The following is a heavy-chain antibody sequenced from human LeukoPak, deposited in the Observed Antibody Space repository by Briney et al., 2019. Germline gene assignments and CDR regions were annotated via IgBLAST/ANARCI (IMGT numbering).Heavy chain of an antibody. CDR2: IIPIFGTA. CDR3: SLTRRYSYGPNIDY. CDR1: GGTFSSYA. J-gene: IGHJ4*02. V-gene: IGHV1-69*05. Sequence: SVKVSCKSSGGTFSSYAISWVRQAPGQGLEWMGRIIPIFGTANYAQKFQGRVTITTYESTSTAYMDLSSLRSEDTAVYYCSLTRRYSYGPNIDYWGQGTLVTVSS. D-gene: IGHD5-18*01.